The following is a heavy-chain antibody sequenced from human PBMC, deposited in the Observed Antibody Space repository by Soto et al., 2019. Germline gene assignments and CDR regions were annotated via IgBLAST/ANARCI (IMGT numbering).Heavy chain of an antibody. V-gene: IGHV1-69*04. CDR3: ARDYDSNWFDP. Sequence: GASVNVSCKASGGTFSSYTISWVRQAPGQGLEWMGRIIPILGIANYAQKFQGRVTITADKSTSTAYMELSSLRSEDTAVYYCARDYDSNWFDPWGQGTLVTVSS. D-gene: IGHD5-12*01. J-gene: IGHJ5*02. CDR2: IIPILGIA. CDR1: GGTFSSYT.